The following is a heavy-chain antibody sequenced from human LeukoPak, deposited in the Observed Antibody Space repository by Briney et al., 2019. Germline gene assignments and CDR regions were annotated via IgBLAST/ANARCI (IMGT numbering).Heavy chain of an antibody. V-gene: IGHV1-69*04. Sequence: ASVKVSCKASGGTFSSYAISWVRQAPGQGLEWRGRIIPILGIANYAQKFQGRVTITADKSTSTAYMELSSLRSEDTAVYYCARDRSDYGDYEGAGWGQGTLVTVSS. CDR1: GGTFSSYA. J-gene: IGHJ4*02. CDR3: ARDRSDYGDYEGAG. CDR2: IIPILGIA. D-gene: IGHD4-17*01.